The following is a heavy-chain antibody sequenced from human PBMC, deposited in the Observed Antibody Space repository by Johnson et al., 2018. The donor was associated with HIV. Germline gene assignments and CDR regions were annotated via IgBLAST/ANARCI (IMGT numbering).Heavy chain of an antibody. D-gene: IGHD3-3*01. V-gene: IGHV3-66*03. J-gene: IGHJ3*02. Sequence: VQLVESGGGLIQPGGSLRLSCAASGFTVSSNYMTWVRQAPGKGLEWVSYISGSGIDIYYADFVKGRFTISRDNSKNTLYLQMNSLRAEDTAVYYCARGGVIHDAFDIWGQGTMVTLSS. CDR1: GFTVSSNY. CDR2: ISGSGIDI. CDR3: ARGGVIHDAFDI.